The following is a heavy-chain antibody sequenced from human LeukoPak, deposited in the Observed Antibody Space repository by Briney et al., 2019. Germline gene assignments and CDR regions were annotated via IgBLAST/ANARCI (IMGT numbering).Heavy chain of an antibody. Sequence: PGGSLRLSCAASGFTFSSYAMSWVRQAPRKGLEWGSAISGSGGSTYYADSVKGRFTISRDNSKNTLYLQMNSLRAEDTAVYYCARKVYYDSSGFMEPDYWGQGTLVTVSS. J-gene: IGHJ4*02. V-gene: IGHV3-23*01. CDR3: ARKVYYDSSGFMEPDY. CDR2: ISGSGGST. CDR1: GFTFSSYA. D-gene: IGHD3-22*01.